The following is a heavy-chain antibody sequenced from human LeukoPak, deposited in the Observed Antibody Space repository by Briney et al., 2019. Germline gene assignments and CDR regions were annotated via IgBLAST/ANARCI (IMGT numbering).Heavy chain of an antibody. CDR2: ISGHNGHT. V-gene: IGHV1-18*04. Sequence: ASVKVSCKASGYTFTSYGINWVRQAPGQGLEWMGWISGHNGHTNYVQKMQGRVTMTTDTSTNTAYMELRNLTSDDTAVYYCARGPGIAVAGVFDYWGQGSLVTVSS. CDR3: ARGPGIAVAGVFDY. D-gene: IGHD6-19*01. J-gene: IGHJ4*02. CDR1: GYTFTSYG.